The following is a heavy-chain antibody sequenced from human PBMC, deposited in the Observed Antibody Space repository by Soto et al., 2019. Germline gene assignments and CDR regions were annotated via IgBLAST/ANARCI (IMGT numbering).Heavy chain of an antibody. CDR2: ISGSGGST. CDR3: AKEYDILTGYYYDY. Sequence: PWGSLRLTCAASGFTFSSYAMSWFRQPPGKGLEWVSAISGSGGSTYYADSVKGRFTISRDNSKNTLYLQMNSLRAEDTAVYYCAKEYDILTGYYYDYWGQGTLVTVYS. CDR1: GFTFSSYA. J-gene: IGHJ4*02. D-gene: IGHD3-9*01. V-gene: IGHV3-23*01.